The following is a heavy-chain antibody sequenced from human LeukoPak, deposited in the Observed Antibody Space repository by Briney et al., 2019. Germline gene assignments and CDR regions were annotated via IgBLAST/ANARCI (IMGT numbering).Heavy chain of an antibody. CDR1: GYTFSNFG. V-gene: IGHV1-18*01. Sequence: GASVKVSCKTSGYTFSNFGINWVRQAPGQGLEWMGWISGNNDNPNYGQKFQGRFAVTKDSSTTTAYMELRSLTFDDTAVYYCARDGTSTDDYWGQGTLVTVSS. CDR3: ARDGTSTDDY. J-gene: IGHJ4*02. CDR2: ISGNNDNP. D-gene: IGHD2-2*01.